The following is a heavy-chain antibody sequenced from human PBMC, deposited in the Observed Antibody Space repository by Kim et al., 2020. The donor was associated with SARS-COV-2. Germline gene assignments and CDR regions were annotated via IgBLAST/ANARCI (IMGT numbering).Heavy chain of an antibody. V-gene: IGHV1-2*06. CDR1: GYTFTGYY. J-gene: IGHJ4*02. Sequence: ASVKVSCKASGYTFTGYYMHWVRQAPGQGLEWMGRINPNSGGTNYAQKFQGRVTMTRDTSISTAYMELSRLRSDDTAVYYCARGQVATITPGYGEDYWGQGTLVTVSS. D-gene: IGHD5-12*01. CDR2: INPNSGGT. CDR3: ARGQVATITPGYGEDY.